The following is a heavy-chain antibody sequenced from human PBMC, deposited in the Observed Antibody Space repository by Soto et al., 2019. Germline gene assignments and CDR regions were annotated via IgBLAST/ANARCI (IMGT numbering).Heavy chain of an antibody. CDR1: GGTFSSYT. D-gene: IGHD5-12*01. Sequence: QVQLVQSGAEVKKPGSSVKVSCKASGGTFSSYTISWVRQAPGQGLEWMGRIIPILGIANYAQKFQGRVTITADKSTSTAYMGLSSLRSEDTAVYYCARGMSRGYAGYYYYGMDVWGQGTTVTVSS. J-gene: IGHJ6*02. CDR2: IIPILGIA. V-gene: IGHV1-69*02. CDR3: ARGMSRGYAGYYYYGMDV.